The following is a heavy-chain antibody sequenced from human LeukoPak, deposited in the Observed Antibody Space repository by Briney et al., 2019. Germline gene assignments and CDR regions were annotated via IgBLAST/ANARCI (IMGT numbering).Heavy chain of an antibody. CDR1: GGSISSRDYY. V-gene: IGHV4-61*02. D-gene: IGHD6-13*01. CDR2: IYTGGTS. J-gene: IGHJ2*01. Sequence: PSETLSLTCVVSGGSISSRDYYWNWIRQPAGKGLQWIGRIYTGGTSNYNPSLESRVTMSVDMSKNQFSLKLSSMIAADTAVYYCARVSSSWYQDWYFDLWGRGTLVTVPS. CDR3: ARVSSSWYQDWYFDL.